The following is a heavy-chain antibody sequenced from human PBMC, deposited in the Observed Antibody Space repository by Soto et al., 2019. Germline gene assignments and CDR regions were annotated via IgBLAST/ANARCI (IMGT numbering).Heavy chain of an antibody. CDR1: GGSVSGAGYS. V-gene: IGHV4-30-2*01. CDR3: PSAPFYPASGNYYHLMLDP. D-gene: IGHD3-10*01. CDR2: IYHIGTT. J-gene: IGHJ5*02. Sequence: PSETLSLTCSVSGGSVSGAGYSWSWIRQPPGGGLGWIGYIYHIGTTLYNPSLKTRLTMSFYRSNNRCSLTRNAITAANTAVYSCPSAPFYPASGNYYHLMLDPWRKGTQVTVSS.